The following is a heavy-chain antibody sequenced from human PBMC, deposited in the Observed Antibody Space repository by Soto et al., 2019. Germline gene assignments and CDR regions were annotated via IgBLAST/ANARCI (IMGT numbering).Heavy chain of an antibody. Sequence: PSETLSLTCSVSGGSISNYHWSWIRQSPGKGLEWIGYAYYSGSTNYNPSLKSRVAISVDTSKNQFSLKLTSVTAADTAVYYCASYNFGVFFDYWGQGTPVTVSS. J-gene: IGHJ4*02. D-gene: IGHD3-3*01. CDR1: GGSISNYH. CDR3: ASYNFGVFFDY. V-gene: IGHV4-59*01. CDR2: AYYSGST.